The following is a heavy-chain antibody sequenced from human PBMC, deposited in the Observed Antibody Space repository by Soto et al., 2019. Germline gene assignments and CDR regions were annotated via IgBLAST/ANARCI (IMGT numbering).Heavy chain of an antibody. CDR3: AKRGHCINTSCVAFDI. D-gene: IGHD2-2*01. Sequence: GGSLRLSCAASGFTFSSYAMSWVRQAPGTGLEWVSAISSSGGSTYYADSVKGRFTISRDISKNTLYLQMNSLRAEDTALYYCAKRGHCINTSCVAFDISGQGTMVTVSS. CDR2: ISSSGGST. J-gene: IGHJ3*02. CDR1: GFTFSSYA. V-gene: IGHV3-23*01.